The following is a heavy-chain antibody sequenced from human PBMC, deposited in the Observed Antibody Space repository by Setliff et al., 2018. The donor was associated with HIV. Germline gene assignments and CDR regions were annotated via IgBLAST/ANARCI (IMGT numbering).Heavy chain of an antibody. Sequence: GGSLRLSCAASGFIFGNFGLHWVRQAPGEGLEWVTFIRYDGSEKFYADSVRGRFTISRDNSKNKLYLQMNSLRIEDTAVYYCARSLEIALFGGPGTLVTVSS. CDR2: IRYDGSEK. V-gene: IGHV3-30*02. CDR1: GFIFGNFG. J-gene: IGHJ4*02. CDR3: ARSLEIALF. D-gene: IGHD1-1*01.